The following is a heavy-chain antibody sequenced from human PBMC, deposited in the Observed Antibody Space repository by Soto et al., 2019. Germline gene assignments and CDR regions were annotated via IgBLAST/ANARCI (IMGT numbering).Heavy chain of an antibody. J-gene: IGHJ3*02. CDR3: ARLGLYCSSTSCYLLSDAFDI. CDR2: IYYSGST. V-gene: IGHV4-39*01. Sequence: SETLSLTCTVSGGSISSSSYYWGWIRQPPGKGLEWIGSIYYSGSTYYNPSLKSRVTISVDTSKNQFSLKLSSVTAADTAVYYCARLGLYCSSTSCYLLSDAFDIWGQGTMVTVSS. D-gene: IGHD2-2*01. CDR1: GGSISSSSYY.